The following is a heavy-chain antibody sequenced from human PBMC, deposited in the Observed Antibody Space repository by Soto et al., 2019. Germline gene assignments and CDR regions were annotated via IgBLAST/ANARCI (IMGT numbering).Heavy chain of an antibody. CDR1: GFTFSSYA. V-gene: IGHV3-30-3*01. D-gene: IGHD1-20*01. J-gene: IGHJ6*02. Sequence: GGSLRLSCAASGFTFSSYAMHWVRQAPGKGLEWVAVISYDGSNKYYADSVKGRFTISRDNSKNTLYLQMNSLRAEDTAVYYCARDIRYYYGMDVWGQGTTVTVSS. CDR3: ARDIRYYYGMDV. CDR2: ISYDGSNK.